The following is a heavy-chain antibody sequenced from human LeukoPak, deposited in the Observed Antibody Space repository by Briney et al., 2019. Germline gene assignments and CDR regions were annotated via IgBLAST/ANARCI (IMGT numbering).Heavy chain of an antibody. D-gene: IGHD6-13*01. CDR2: IYYSGST. CDR1: GGSISSNNYY. J-gene: IGHJ6*03. Sequence: SETLSLTCTVSGGSISSNNYYWGWIRQPPGKGLEWIGSIYYSGSTYYNPSLKSRVTISIDTSKNQFSLKLSSVTAADTAVYYCARERISSWYSVDYYYYMDVWGKGTTATISS. V-gene: IGHV4-39*07. CDR3: ARERISSWYSVDYYYYMDV.